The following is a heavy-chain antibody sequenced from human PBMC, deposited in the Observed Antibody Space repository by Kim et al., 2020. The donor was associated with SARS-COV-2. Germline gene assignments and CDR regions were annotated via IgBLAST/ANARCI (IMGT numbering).Heavy chain of an antibody. D-gene: IGHD2-2*02. Sequence: ASVKVSCKPSGYTFTSYGISWVRQAPGQGLEWMGWISAYNGNTNYAQKLQGRVTMTTDTSTSTAYMELRSLRSDDTAVYYCARGVVPAAIGAIGLWFGEYVDSYYKDVWGKGTTVTVSS. CDR2: ISAYNGNT. CDR3: ARGVVPAAIGAIGLWFGEYVDSYYKDV. V-gene: IGHV1-18*01. J-gene: IGHJ6*03. CDR1: GYTFTSYG.